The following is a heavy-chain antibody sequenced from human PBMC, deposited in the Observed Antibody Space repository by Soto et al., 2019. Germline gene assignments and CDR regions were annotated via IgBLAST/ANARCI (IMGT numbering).Heavy chain of an antibody. CDR1: GFTFSSYA. D-gene: IGHD3-10*01. V-gene: IGHV3-30-3*01. CDR3: ARDSLLWFEGDAFDI. CDR2: ISYDGSNK. J-gene: IGHJ3*02. Sequence: QVQLVESGGGVVQPGRSLRLSCAASGFTFSSYAMHWVRQAPGKGMEWVAVISYDGSNKYYADSVKGRFTISRDNSKNTLYLQMNSLRAEDTAVYYCARDSLLWFEGDAFDIWGQGTMVTVSS.